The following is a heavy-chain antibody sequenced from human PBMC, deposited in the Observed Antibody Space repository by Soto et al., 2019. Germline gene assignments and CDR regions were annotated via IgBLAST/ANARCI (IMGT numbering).Heavy chain of an antibody. J-gene: IGHJ4*02. CDR3: AKDRVSEHTNGWAKGH. D-gene: IGHD2-8*01. CDR2: ISNDGNNK. Sequence: GGSLRLSCAASGFTFSHYGMHWVRQAPGKELEWVAVISNDGNNKHYADSVKGRFTISRDNSKNTLDLQLNSLRAEDTAVYFCAKDRVSEHTNGWAKGHWGQGALVTVSS. V-gene: IGHV3-30*18. CDR1: GFTFSHYG.